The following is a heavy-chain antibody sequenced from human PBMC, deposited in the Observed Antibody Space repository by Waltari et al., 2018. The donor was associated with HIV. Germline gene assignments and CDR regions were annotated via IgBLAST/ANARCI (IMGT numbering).Heavy chain of an antibody. Sequence: QVQLVQSGAEVKKPGSSVKVSCKASGGAFVSHTINWVRQAPGQGLEWMGRAIPMFGTANYAQEFQGRVTITADKSTSTAYMELNGLRFDDTAVYYCASARETMGVDFDSWGQGTLVTVS. D-gene: IGHD3-10*01. CDR2: AIPMFGTA. V-gene: IGHV1-69*08. J-gene: IGHJ5*01. CDR3: ASARETMGVDFDS. CDR1: GGAFVSHT.